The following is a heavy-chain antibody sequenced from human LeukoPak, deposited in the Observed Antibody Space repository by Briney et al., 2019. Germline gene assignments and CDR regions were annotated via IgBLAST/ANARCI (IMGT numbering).Heavy chain of an antibody. D-gene: IGHD3-10*01. V-gene: IGHV3-7*03. CDR1: GFSFSGYW. CDR3: ATGGSIANAPRPGF. CDR2: IKKDESEK. Sequence: GGSLRLSCVASGFSFSGYWMSWVRQAPGKGLEWVANIKKDESEKYYVDSVKGRFTISSDNAKNSLFLQVNSLRVEDTAVYSCATGGSIANAPRPGFWGQGPLVTVSS. J-gene: IGHJ4*02.